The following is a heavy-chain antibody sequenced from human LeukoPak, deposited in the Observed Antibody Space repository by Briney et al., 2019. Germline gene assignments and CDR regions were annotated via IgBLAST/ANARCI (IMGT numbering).Heavy chain of an antibody. V-gene: IGHV1-8*03. Sequence: VASVKVSCKASGYTFISYDINWVRQATGQGLEWMGWMNPDSGNAGYAEKFQGRVTITRNTSTSTVYMELSSLRSEDTAVYYCARGLRYSRSWSFDYWGQGTLVTVSS. J-gene: IGHJ4*02. CDR3: ARGLRYSRSWSFDY. CDR2: MNPDSGNA. D-gene: IGHD6-13*01. CDR1: GYTFISYD.